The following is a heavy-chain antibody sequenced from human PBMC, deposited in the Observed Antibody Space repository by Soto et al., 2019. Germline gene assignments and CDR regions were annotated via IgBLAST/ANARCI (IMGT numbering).Heavy chain of an antibody. Sequence: ASVKVSCKASGYTFTSYGISWVRQAPGQGLEWMGWISAYNGNTNYAQKLQGRVTMTTDTSTSTAYMELRSLRSDDTAVYYGARGEGGYGSGSYYGPGYYYYMDVWGKGTTVTVSS. CDR3: ARGEGGYGSGSYYGPGYYYYMDV. J-gene: IGHJ6*03. CDR2: ISAYNGNT. CDR1: GYTFTSYG. D-gene: IGHD3-10*01. V-gene: IGHV1-18*01.